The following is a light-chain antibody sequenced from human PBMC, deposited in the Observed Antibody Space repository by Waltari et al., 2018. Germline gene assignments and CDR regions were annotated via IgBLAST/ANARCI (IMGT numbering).Light chain of an antibody. V-gene: IGKV3-15*01. CDR3: QQYNNWRT. CDR2: GAS. Sequence: EVLMTQSPPTLSVSPGERPTLSCRASQSIARNLAWYQQKPGQAPRLLIYGASTRATDVPDRFSGSGSGTEFTLTISSLQSEDFAVYYCQQYNNWRTFGQGTKLEIK. J-gene: IGKJ2*01. CDR1: QSIARN.